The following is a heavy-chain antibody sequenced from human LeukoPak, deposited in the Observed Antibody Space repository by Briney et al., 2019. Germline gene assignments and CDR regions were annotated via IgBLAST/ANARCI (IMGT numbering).Heavy chain of an antibody. Sequence: GGSLRLSCAASGFTFSHYDMSWVRQAPGKGLEWVSAISGSGGSTYYADSVKGRFTISRDNSKNTLYLQMNSLRAEDTAVYYCAKDSAYYDFWSGYASDPWGQGTLVTVSS. D-gene: IGHD3-3*01. CDR2: ISGSGGST. CDR3: AKDSAYYDFWSGYASDP. V-gene: IGHV3-23*01. J-gene: IGHJ5*02. CDR1: GFTFSHYD.